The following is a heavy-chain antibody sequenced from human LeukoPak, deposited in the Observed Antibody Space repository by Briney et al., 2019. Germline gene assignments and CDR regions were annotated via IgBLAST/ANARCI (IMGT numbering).Heavy chain of an antibody. CDR3: ARETIVGATTIGNAFDI. Sequence: TGGSLRLSCATSGFIFNDYWMTWVRQAPGKGLEWVANIKQDGSEKYYVDSVKGRFTISRDNAKNSLYLQMNSLRAEDTAVYYCARETIVGATTIGNAFDIWGQGTMVTVSS. D-gene: IGHD1-26*01. CDR2: IKQDGSEK. V-gene: IGHV3-7*01. J-gene: IGHJ3*02. CDR1: GFIFNDYW.